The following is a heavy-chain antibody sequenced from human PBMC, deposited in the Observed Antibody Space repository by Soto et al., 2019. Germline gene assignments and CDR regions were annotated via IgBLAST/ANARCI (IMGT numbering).Heavy chain of an antibody. Sequence: GGSLRLSCAASGFTFSSYGMHWVRQAPGKGLEWVAVISYDGSNKYYADSVKGRFTISRDNSKNTLYLQMNSLRAEDTAVYYCAKDSETYYYDSSGYSYYFDYWGQGTLVTVSS. CDR2: ISYDGSNK. J-gene: IGHJ4*02. D-gene: IGHD3-22*01. CDR3: AKDSETYYYDSSGYSYYFDY. V-gene: IGHV3-30*18. CDR1: GFTFSSYG.